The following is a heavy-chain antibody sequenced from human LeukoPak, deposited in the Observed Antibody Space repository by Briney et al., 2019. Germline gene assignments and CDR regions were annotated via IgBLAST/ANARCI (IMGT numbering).Heavy chain of an antibody. CDR3: ARELSLTGTLDY. J-gene: IGHJ4*01. CDR2: IYYSEST. D-gene: IGHD1-7*01. Sequence: SETLSLTCTVSGXSISSYYWSWIRQPPGKGLELIGYIYYSESTSYNPSLKSRVTISVDTSKNQSSLKLNSVTAADTAVYYCARELSLTGTLDYWGQGTLVTVSS. V-gene: IGHV4-59*01. CDR1: GXSISSYY.